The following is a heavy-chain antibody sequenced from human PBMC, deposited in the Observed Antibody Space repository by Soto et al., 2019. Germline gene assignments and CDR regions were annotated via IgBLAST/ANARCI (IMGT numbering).Heavy chain of an antibody. CDR1: GGTFSSYA. J-gene: IGHJ6*02. V-gene: IGHV1-69*13. CDR3: ARSGIAAPWVYYYYYYGMDV. D-gene: IGHD6-13*01. CDR2: IIPIFGTA. Sequence: ASVKVSCKASGGTFSSYAISWVRQAPGQGLEWMGGIIPIFGTANYAQKFQGRVTITADESTSTAYMELSSLRSEDTAVYYCARSGIAAPWVYYYYYYGMDVWGQGTTVTVSS.